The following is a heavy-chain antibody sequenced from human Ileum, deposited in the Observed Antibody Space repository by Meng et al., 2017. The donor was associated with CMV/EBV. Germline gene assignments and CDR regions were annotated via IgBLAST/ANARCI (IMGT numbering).Heavy chain of an antibody. CDR2: ISSDGSHE. V-gene: IGHV3-33*06. D-gene: IGHD2-2*01. Sequence: ASGFSFGTHGMHWVRQAPGKGLEWVAIISSDGSHEHYAESVKGRFAVSRDNSKNTVYLQLNSLRADDTAVYSCAKGCSSSFCYYMNFWGRGTLVTVSS. J-gene: IGHJ4*02. CDR3: AKGCSSSFCYYMNF. CDR1: GFSFGTHG.